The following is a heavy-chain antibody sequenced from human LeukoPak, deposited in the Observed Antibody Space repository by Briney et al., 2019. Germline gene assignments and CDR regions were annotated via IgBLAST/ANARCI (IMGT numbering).Heavy chain of an antibody. Sequence: GGSLRLSCAASGFTFSSYAMHWVRQAPGKGLEWVAVISYDGSNKYYADSVKGRFTISRDNSKNTLYLQMNSLRAEDTAVYYCAREGGYSNAYYFDYWGQGTLVTVSS. D-gene: IGHD6-13*01. CDR2: ISYDGSNK. V-gene: IGHV3-30-3*01. CDR1: GFTFSSYA. J-gene: IGHJ4*02. CDR3: AREGGYSNAYYFDY.